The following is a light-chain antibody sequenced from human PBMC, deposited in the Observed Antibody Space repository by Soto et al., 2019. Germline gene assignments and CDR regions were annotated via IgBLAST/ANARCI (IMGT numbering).Light chain of an antibody. J-gene: IGKJ1*01. CDR2: KAS. CDR3: QQYGSSPGK. CDR1: QSISSS. V-gene: IGKV1-5*03. Sequence: DIQMTQSPSTLSASVVDRVAITFLASQSISSSLAWYQQKPGKAPKLLIYKASSLESGVPSRFSGSGSGTDFTLTISRLEPEDFAVYYCQQYGSSPGKFGQGTKVDIK.